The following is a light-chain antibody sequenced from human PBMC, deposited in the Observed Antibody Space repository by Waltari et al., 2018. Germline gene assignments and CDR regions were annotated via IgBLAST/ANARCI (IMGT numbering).Light chain of an antibody. J-gene: IGKJ2*01. V-gene: IGKV3-15*01. CDR1: QSVSGK. CDR3: QQYDDWPMYT. CDR2: GGT. Sequence: EIVMKQFPATLSVSPGEGATLSCRASQSVSGKLAWYQQKPGQPPRLLIYGGTTRAPGVPARFSGRGYGTDFSLTISSLQSEDLAVYYCQQYDDWPMYTFGQGTKLEI.